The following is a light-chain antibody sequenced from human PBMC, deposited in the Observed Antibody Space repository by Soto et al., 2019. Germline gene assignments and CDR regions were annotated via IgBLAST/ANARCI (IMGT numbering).Light chain of an antibody. V-gene: IGKV1D-12*01. CDR3: QQANSFPLS. Sequence: DIQMTQSPSSVSASVGDRVTITCRASQDIRSWLAWYQQKPGTAPKLLIYAASSLQSGVPSRFSGSGSGTDFSLTISSLQPEDFATYYCQQANSFPLSFGGGTKVDIK. J-gene: IGKJ4*01. CDR1: QDIRSW. CDR2: AAS.